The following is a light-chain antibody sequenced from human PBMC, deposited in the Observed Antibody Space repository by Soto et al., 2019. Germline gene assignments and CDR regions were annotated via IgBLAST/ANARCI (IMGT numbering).Light chain of an antibody. CDR1: QNIHTN. V-gene: IGKV3-15*01. CDR3: QQYNNWPRAT. Sequence: EIVMTQSPATLSVSPGERATLSCRAGQNIHTNLAWYQQKPGQAPRLLMFRTSSRATGFPARFSGSGSGTEFNLTISSLQSEDFGVYYCQQYNNWPRATFGGGTKVDIK. CDR2: RTS. J-gene: IGKJ4*01.